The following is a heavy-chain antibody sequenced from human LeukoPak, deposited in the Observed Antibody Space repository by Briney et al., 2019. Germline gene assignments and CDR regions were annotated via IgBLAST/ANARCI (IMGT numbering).Heavy chain of an antibody. J-gene: IGHJ4*02. D-gene: IGHD3-9*01. V-gene: IGHV3-48*04. CDR3: ARGYDILTGYLHYFDY. CDR2: ISSSSSTI. Sequence: GGSLRLSCAASGFTFSSYSMNWVRQAPGKGLEWVSYISSSSSTIYYADSVKGRFTISRDNAKNSLYLQMNSLRAEDTAVYYCARGYDILTGYLHYFDYWGQGTLVTVSS. CDR1: GFTFSSYS.